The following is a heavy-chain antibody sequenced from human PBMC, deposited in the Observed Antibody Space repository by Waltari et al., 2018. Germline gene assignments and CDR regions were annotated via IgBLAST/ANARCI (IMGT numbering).Heavy chain of an antibody. CDR2: GNHNSGTT. CDR3: ARGRDVFANFDYNWFDP. V-gene: IGHV1-8*02. CDR1: GYTFINYE. D-gene: IGHD3-3*01. Sequence: QVQLVQTGAEVLRPADAVKVSCQASGYTFINYEINWGRQAAGQGLEWMGWGNHNSGTTAYGQKFQGRISLTWDTFTRTAYMELSNLGSDDTAVFYCARGRDVFANFDYNWFDPWGQGTLVTVSS. J-gene: IGHJ5*02.